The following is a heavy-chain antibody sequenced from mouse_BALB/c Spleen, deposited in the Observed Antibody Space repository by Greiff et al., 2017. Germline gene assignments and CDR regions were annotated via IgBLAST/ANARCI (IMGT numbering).Heavy chain of an antibody. CDR2: ISDGGSYT. V-gene: IGHV5-4*02. D-gene: IGHD2-14*01. Sequence: EVKLMESGGGLVKPGGSLKLSCAASGFTFSDYYMYWVRQTPEKRLEWVATISDGGSYTYYPDSVKGRFTISRDNAKNNLYLQMSSLKSEDTAMYYCAREGYDGYYAMDYWGQGTSVTVSS. CDR1: GFTFSDYY. CDR3: AREGYDGYYAMDY. J-gene: IGHJ4*01.